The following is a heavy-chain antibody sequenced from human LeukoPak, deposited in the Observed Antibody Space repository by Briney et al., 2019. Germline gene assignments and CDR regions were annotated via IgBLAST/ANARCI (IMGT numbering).Heavy chain of an antibody. CDR3: ARDFRLDVVVAAYGWFDP. CDR1: GGTFSSYA. Sequence: SVKVSCKASGGTFSSYAISWVRQAPGQGLEWMGGIIPIFGTANYAQKFQGRVTITADKSTSTACMELSSLRSEDTAVYYCARDFRLDVVVAAYGWFDPWGQGTLVTVSS. V-gene: IGHV1-69*06. J-gene: IGHJ5*02. CDR2: IIPIFGTA. D-gene: IGHD2-15*01.